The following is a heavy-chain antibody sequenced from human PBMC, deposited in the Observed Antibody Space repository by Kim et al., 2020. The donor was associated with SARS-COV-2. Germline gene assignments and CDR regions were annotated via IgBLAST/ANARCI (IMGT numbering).Heavy chain of an antibody. Sequence: TDQPQKFQGRVTMTTETSATTAFMELRSLRSDDTAVYYCARDRGLAYFSDYWGQGTLVTVSS. CDR2: T. D-gene: IGHD1-26*01. J-gene: IGHJ4*02. V-gene: IGHV1-18*01. CDR3: ARDRGLAYFSDY.